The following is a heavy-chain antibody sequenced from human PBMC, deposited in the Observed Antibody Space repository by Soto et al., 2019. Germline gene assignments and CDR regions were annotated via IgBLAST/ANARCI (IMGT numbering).Heavy chain of an antibody. CDR1: GYSFTSYW. CDR3: ARVPSIFGEWLSLDY. CDR2: IYPGDSDT. D-gene: IGHD3-3*01. Sequence: GASLKISCTGSGYSFTSYWIGWVRQMPGKGLEWMGIIYPGDSDTRYSPSFQGQVTISADKSISTASLKLSSVTAADTAVYYCARVPSIFGEWLSLDYWGQGTLVTVSS. V-gene: IGHV5-51*01. J-gene: IGHJ4*02.